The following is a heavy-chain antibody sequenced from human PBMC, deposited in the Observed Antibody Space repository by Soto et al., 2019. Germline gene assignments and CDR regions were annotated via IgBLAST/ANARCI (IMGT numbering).Heavy chain of an antibody. D-gene: IGHD3-22*01. CDR1: GFTFSSYA. V-gene: IGHV3-23*01. CDR2: ISGSGGST. CDR3: AKDRRRITMIVVVISAFDI. J-gene: IGHJ3*02. Sequence: HPGGSLRLSCAASGFTFSSYAMSWVRQAPGKGLEWVSAISGSGGSTYYADSVKGRFTISRDNSKNTLYLQMNSLRAEDTAVYYCAKDRRRITMIVVVISAFDIWGQGTMVTVSS.